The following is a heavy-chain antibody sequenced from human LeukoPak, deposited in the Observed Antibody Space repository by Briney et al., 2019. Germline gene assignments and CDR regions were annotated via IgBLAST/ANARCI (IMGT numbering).Heavy chain of an antibody. CDR2: IDWDDDK. D-gene: IGHD3-22*01. J-gene: IGHJ4*02. V-gene: IGHV2-70*04. CDR3: ARTRHYYDSSGSMYFDY. CDR1: GFSLSTSGMR. Sequence: SGPALVKPTQTLTLTCTFSGFSLSTSGMRVSWIRQPPGKALEWLARIDWDDDKFYSTSLKTRLTISKDTSKNQVVLTMTNMDPVDTATYYCARTRHYYDSSGSMYFDYWGQGTLDTVSS.